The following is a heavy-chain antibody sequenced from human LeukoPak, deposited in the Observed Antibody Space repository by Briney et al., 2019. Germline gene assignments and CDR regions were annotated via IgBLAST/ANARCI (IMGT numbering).Heavy chain of an antibody. Sequence: ASVKVSCKASGYTFTSYDINWVRQATGQGLEWMGWMNPNSGNTGYAQKFQGRVPMTRNTSISTAYMELSSLRSEDTAVYYCAREKPHRWLQFMGHYYGMDVWGQGTTVTVSS. D-gene: IGHD5-24*01. CDR3: AREKPHRWLQFMGHYYGMDV. V-gene: IGHV1-8*01. J-gene: IGHJ6*02. CDR2: MNPNSGNT. CDR1: GYTFTSYD.